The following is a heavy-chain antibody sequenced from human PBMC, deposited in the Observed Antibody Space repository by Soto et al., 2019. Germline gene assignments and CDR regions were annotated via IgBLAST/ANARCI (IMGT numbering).Heavy chain of an antibody. J-gene: IGHJ5*02. CDR3: AGDPNSHYNDSHASSYP. CDR1: GGTFSTYT. Sequence: SVKVSCKASGGTFSTYTITWVRQAPGQGLEWMGRIIPIIGIINYAQKFQGRVTISADNFTGTAYMELTGLRSDDTAVYYCAGDPNSHYNDSHASSYPWGQGTLVTVSS. D-gene: IGHD4-4*01. CDR2: IIPIIGII. V-gene: IGHV1-69*04.